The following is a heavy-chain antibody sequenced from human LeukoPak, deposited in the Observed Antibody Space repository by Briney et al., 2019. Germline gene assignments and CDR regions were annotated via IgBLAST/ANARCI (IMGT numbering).Heavy chain of an antibody. Sequence: GRSLRLSCAASGFTFSTYAMHWVRRAPGKGLEWMAVISNDGSKIYYADSVKGRFTISRDDSKNTLYLQMNSLRTEDTAVYYCARGPSGCVDYWGQGTQVTVSS. CDR3: ARGPSGCVDY. D-gene: IGHD6-19*01. CDR1: GFTFSTYA. J-gene: IGHJ4*02. V-gene: IGHV3-30*03. CDR2: ISNDGSKI.